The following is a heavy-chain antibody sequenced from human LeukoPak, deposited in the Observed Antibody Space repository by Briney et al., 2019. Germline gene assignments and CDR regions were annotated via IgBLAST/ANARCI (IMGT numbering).Heavy chain of an antibody. J-gene: IGHJ4*02. CDR2: INHSGST. CDR1: GGSFSGYY. D-gene: IGHD3-16*01. CDR3: ARGPLTDGPFDY. V-gene: IGHV4-34*01. Sequence: SETLSLTCAVYGGSFSGYYWSWIRQPPGKGLEWIGEINHSGSTNYNPSLKSRVTISVDTSKNQFSLKLSSVTAADTAVYYCARGPLTDGPFDYWGQGTLVTVSS.